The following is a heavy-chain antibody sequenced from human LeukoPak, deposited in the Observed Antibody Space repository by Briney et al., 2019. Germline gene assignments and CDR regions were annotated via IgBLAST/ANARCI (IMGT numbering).Heavy chain of an antibody. CDR1: GFTFRDYY. D-gene: IGHD5-12*01. CDR2: ISSSGSTI. Sequence: GGSLRLSCAASGFTFRDYYMSLIRQSPGKGLEWVSSISSSGSTIYYADSVKGRFTISRDDAKNSLYLQMNSLRAEDTAVYYCAREATDDYYFDYWGQGTLVAVSS. J-gene: IGHJ4*02. V-gene: IGHV3-11*04. CDR3: AREATDDYYFDY.